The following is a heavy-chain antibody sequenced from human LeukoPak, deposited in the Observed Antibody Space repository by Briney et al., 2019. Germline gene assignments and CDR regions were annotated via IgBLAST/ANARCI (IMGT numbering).Heavy chain of an antibody. V-gene: IGHV3-48*01. CDR3: ARDFQFTISSLGDFDY. CDR2: ISSSSSII. Sequence: PGGSLRLSCAASGFTFNGYNMNWVRQAPGKGLEWVSYISSSSSIIYYADSVKGRFTISRDNSKNTLYLQMNSLRAEDTAVYYCARDFQFTISSLGDFDYWGQGTLVTVSS. D-gene: IGHD3-3*01. CDR1: GFTFNGYN. J-gene: IGHJ4*02.